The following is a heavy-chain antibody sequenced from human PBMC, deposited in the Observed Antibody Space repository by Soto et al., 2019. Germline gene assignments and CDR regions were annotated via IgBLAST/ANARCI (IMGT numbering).Heavy chain of an antibody. CDR1: GYTFTRYG. V-gene: IGHV1-18*01. CDR2: ISGYNGDT. CDR3: AKNGQPPYYYYGLDV. Sequence: QGQLVQSGAEVKKPGASVKVSCKASGYTFTRYGISWVRQAPGQGLEWMGWISGYNGDTNYAQKFQGRVTMTIDTSTSIAYMELRSLTSDDTAVYFCAKNGQPPYYYYGLDVWGQGTTVTVSS. J-gene: IGHJ6*02. D-gene: IGHD2-8*01.